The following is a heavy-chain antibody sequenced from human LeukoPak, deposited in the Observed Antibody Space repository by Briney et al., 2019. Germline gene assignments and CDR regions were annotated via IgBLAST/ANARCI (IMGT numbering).Heavy chain of an antibody. J-gene: IGHJ4*02. CDR2: IGNNGGGI. CDR1: GFTVSSSY. CDR3: AIDPNWGTHS. Sequence: GGSLRLSCAASGFTVSSSYMSWVRQAPGKGLEWVSIIGNNGGGIHYADSVKGRFTISRDNFKNALYLQMNSLRVEDTAVYYCAIDPNWGTHSWGQGVLVTVSS. V-gene: IGHV3-53*01. D-gene: IGHD7-27*01.